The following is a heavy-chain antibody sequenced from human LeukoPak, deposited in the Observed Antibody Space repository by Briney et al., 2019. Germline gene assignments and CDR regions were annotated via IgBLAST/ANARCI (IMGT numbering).Heavy chain of an antibody. CDR3: ARSTYYDFWSGQLSDAFDI. CDR2: IYPGDSDT. CDR1: GYSFTSYW. Sequence: GESLKISCKGSGYSFTSYWIGWVRQMPGKGLEWMGIIYPGDSDTRYSPSFQAQLTISAYNYITTAYLQWSSLKASDPAMYYCARSTYYDFWSGQLSDAFDIWGRGTMVTVSS. J-gene: IGHJ3*02. D-gene: IGHD3-3*01. V-gene: IGHV5-51*01.